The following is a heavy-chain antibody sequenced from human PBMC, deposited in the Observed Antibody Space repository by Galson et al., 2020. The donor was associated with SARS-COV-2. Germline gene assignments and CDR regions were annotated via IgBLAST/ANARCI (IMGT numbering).Heavy chain of an antibody. D-gene: IGHD3-16*01. J-gene: IGHJ4*02. V-gene: IGHV1-18*01. CDR1: GYPFTTYG. CDR2: TAPYNSYT. Sequence: ASVKVSCKASGYPFTTYGISWVRQAPGQGREWMGWTAPYNSYTDFAQNLQGRVTLTTETSTTTAYMELTSLRSDDTAVYYCARDGGFTGFDYWGQGTLVTVSS. CDR3: ARDGGFTGFDY.